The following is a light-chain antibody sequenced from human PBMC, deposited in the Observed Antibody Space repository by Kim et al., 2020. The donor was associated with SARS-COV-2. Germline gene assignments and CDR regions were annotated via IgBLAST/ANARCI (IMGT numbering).Light chain of an antibody. CDR1: QGISSY. Sequence: VPVRDRVTSTYRASQGISSYLAWYQQKAGKAPKLLIYAASTLQSGVPSSFSGSGSGTEFTLTISSLQPEDFATYYCQQVNTYPLTFGGGTKVDIK. CDR2: AAS. CDR3: QQVNTYPLT. V-gene: IGKV1-9*01. J-gene: IGKJ4*01.